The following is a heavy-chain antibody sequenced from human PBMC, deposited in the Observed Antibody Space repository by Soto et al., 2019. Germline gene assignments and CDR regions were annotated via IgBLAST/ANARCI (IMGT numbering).Heavy chain of an antibody. V-gene: IGHV4-30-4*01. D-gene: IGHD3-22*01. CDR3: ARESDDCSVSLDY. J-gene: IGHJ4*02. Sequence: TLSLPCTFSGGSINSGDYYWSWIRQPPGKGLEGIGYIYYSGSTYYNPSLKSRVTISVDTSKNQFSLKLSSVTAADTAVYYCARESDDCSVSLDYWGQGTLVTVSS. CDR2: IYYSGST. CDR1: GGSINSGDYY.